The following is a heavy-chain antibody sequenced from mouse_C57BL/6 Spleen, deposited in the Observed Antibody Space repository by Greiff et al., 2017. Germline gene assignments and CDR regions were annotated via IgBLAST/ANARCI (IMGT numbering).Heavy chain of an antibody. D-gene: IGHD1-1*01. V-gene: IGHV5-17*01. CDR1: GFTFSDYG. CDR3: ARPYYYGSSWYFDY. CDR2: ISSGSSTI. J-gene: IGHJ2*01. Sequence: EVKLMESGGGLVKPGGSLKLSCAASGFTFSDYGMHWVRQAPEKGLEWVAYISSGSSTIYYADTVKGRFTISRDNAKNTLFLQMTSLRSEDTAMYYCARPYYYGSSWYFDYWGKGTTLTVSS.